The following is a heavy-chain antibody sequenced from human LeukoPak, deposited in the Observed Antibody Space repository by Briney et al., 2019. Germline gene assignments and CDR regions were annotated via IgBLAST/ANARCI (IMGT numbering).Heavy chain of an antibody. J-gene: IGHJ6*03. CDR1: GGSISSGSYY. Sequence: KTSEALSLTCTVSGGSISSGSYYWSWIRQPAGKGLEWIGRIYTSGSTNYNPSLKSRVTISVDTSKNQLSLKLSSVTAADTAVYYCAREYYDFWTGARYYMDVWGKGTTVTVSS. CDR2: IYTSGST. D-gene: IGHD3-3*01. V-gene: IGHV4-61*02. CDR3: AREYYDFWTGARYYMDV.